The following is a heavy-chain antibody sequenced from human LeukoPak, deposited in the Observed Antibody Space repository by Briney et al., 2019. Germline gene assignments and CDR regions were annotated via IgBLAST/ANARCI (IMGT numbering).Heavy chain of an antibody. CDR2: FDPEDGET. V-gene: IGHV1-24*01. J-gene: IGHJ3*02. CDR3: ATVEYYYGQGAFDI. D-gene: IGHD3-10*01. Sequence: ASVKVSCKVSGYTLTELSMHWVRQAPGKGLEWMGGFDPEDGETIYAQKFQGRVTMTEDTSTDTAYMELSSLRSEDTAVYYCATVEYYYGQGAFDIWGQGTMVTVSS. CDR1: GYTLTELS.